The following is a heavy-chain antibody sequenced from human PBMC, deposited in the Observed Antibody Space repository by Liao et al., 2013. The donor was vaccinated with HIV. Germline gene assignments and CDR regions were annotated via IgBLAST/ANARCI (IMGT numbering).Heavy chain of an antibody. CDR2: IFYSGST. J-gene: IGHJ5*02. CDR1: GGSLNHSY. CDR3: ARNERNWFDP. Sequence: QVQLQESGPGLVKPSETLSLTCTVSGGSLNHSYWSWIRQPPGKGLEWLGYIFYSGSTSYNPSLKSRVTISVDTSKNQFSLKLRSVTAADTAVYYCARNERNWFDPWGHGTLVTVSS. V-gene: IGHV4-59*12. D-gene: IGHD1-1*01.